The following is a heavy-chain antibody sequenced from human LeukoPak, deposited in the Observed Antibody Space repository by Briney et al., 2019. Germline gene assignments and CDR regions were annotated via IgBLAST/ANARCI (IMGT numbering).Heavy chain of an antibody. D-gene: IGHD6-13*01. V-gene: IGHV3-11*06. J-gene: IGHJ5*02. CDR2: ISSSSDYT. CDR3: ARPPYSSSWDPGWFDP. Sequence: GGSLRLSCVASGFTFSDYYMSWIRQAPGKGLEWVSYISSSSDYTNYADSVRGRFTISRDYAKNSLYLQMNSLRAEDTAVYYCARPPYSSSWDPGWFDPWGQGTLITVSS. CDR1: GFTFSDYY.